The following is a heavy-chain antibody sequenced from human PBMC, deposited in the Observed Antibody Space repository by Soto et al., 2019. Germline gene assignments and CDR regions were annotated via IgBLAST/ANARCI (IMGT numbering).Heavy chain of an antibody. CDR3: ARRGVHCSGGSCRGGRFDP. CDR1: VGSISSSSYY. V-gene: IGHV4-39*01. Sequence: QLQLQESGPGLVQPSETLSLTCPVSVGSISSSSYYWGWIRQPPGKGLEWIGSIYYSGSTYYNPSLKSRVTISVDTSKSQFSLKLSSVTAADTAVYYCARRGVHCSGGSCRGGRFDPWGQGTLVTVSS. J-gene: IGHJ5*02. D-gene: IGHD2-15*01. CDR2: IYYSGST.